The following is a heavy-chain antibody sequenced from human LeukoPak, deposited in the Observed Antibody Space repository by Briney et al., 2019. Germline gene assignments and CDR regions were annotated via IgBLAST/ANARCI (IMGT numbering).Heavy chain of an antibody. CDR3: AKDLGWFGELSPYYFDY. Sequence: PGGSLRLSCAASGFTFSSYAMSWVRRAPGKGLEWVSAISGSGGSTYYADSVKGRFTISRDNSKNTLYLQMNSLRAEDTAVYYCAKDLGWFGELSPYYFDYWGQGTLVTVSS. V-gene: IGHV3-23*01. CDR1: GFTFSSYA. J-gene: IGHJ4*02. D-gene: IGHD3-10*01. CDR2: ISGSGGST.